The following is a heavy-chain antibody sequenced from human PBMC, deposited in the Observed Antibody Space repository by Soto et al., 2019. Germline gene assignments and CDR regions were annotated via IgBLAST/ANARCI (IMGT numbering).Heavy chain of an antibody. D-gene: IGHD1-26*01. Sequence: TGGSLRLSCAASGFTFSSYGMHWVRQAPGKGLEWVAVISYDGSNKYYADSVKGRFTISRDNSKNTLYLQMNSLRAEDTAVYYCAKDPSWQGGGYYYYGMDVWGQGTTVTVSS. CDR1: GFTFSSYG. J-gene: IGHJ6*02. CDR2: ISYDGSNK. V-gene: IGHV3-30*18. CDR3: AKDPSWQGGGYYYYGMDV.